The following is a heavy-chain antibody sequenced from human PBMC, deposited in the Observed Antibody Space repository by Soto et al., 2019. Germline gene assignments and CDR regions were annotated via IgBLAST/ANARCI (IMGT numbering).Heavy chain of an antibody. CDR3: SKGGEGSCSRTSCLYFSDS. V-gene: IGHV3-23*01. CDR1: GFTFRTYA. Sequence: GGSLRLSCAASGFTFRTYAMSWVRQAPGKGLEWVSTISDSGTTYYANSVKGRFTISRDNSRNTLDLQMNSLRVKDTAVYYCSKGGEGSCSRTSCLYFSDSWGQGTLVTVSS. J-gene: IGHJ5*02. D-gene: IGHD2-2*01. CDR2: ISDSGTT.